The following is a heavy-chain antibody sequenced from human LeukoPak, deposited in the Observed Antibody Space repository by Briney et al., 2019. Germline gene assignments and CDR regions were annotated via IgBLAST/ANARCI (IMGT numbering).Heavy chain of an antibody. J-gene: IGHJ4*02. Sequence: SETLSLTCTVSGGSISSSSYYWGWIRQPPGKGLEWIGSIYYSGSTYYNPSLKSRVTISVDTSKNQFSLKLSSVTAADTAVYYCARRPGYYYGSGSYSEYYFDYWGQGTLVTVSS. CDR1: GGSISSSSYY. CDR3: ARRPGYYYGSGSYSEYYFDY. CDR2: IYYSGST. D-gene: IGHD3-10*01. V-gene: IGHV4-39*01.